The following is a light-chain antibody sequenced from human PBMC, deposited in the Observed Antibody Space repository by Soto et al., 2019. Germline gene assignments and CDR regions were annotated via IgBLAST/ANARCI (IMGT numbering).Light chain of an antibody. J-gene: IGKJ2*01. CDR3: QQYVNSPFT. CDR2: GAS. CDR1: QRVNSSY. Sequence: EIVLTQSPDTLYLSPGEGATLSCRASQRVNSSYLAWYQQKPGQAPRLLISGASDRATGVPARVSGSGSGTDFTLPISRLEPEDFAVYYCQQYVNSPFTFGQGTK. V-gene: IGKV3-20*01.